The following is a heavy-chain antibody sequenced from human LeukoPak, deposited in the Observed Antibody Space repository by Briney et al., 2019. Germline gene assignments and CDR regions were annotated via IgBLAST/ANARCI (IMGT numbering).Heavy chain of an antibody. J-gene: IGHJ3*02. Sequence: SVTVSCKASGYAFTTCGISGVRQAPGQWLEKMGWISAYNGNTNYAQKLQGRVTMTTDTSTSTDYMELRSLRSDDTAVYYCARDIGTDYGDFSDAFDIWGQGTMVTVSS. CDR1: GYAFTTCG. CDR2: ISAYNGNT. D-gene: IGHD4-17*01. V-gene: IGHV1-18*01. CDR3: ARDIGTDYGDFSDAFDI.